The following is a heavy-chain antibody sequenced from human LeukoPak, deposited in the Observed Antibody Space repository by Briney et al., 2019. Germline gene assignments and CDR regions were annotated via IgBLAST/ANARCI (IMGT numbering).Heavy chain of an antibody. V-gene: IGHV3-30*18. D-gene: IGHD3-22*01. CDR1: GFTFSSYG. J-gene: IGHJ4*02. CDR3: AKEAYDSKGFDY. CDR2: ISYDGSNK. Sequence: GRSLRLSCAASGFTFSSYGMHWVRQAPGKGLEWVAVISYDGSNKYYADSVKGRFTISRDNSKNTLYLQMKSLRAEDTAVYYCAKEAYDSKGFDYWGQGTLVTVSS.